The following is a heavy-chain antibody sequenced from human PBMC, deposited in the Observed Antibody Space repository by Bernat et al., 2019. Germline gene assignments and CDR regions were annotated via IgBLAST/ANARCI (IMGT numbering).Heavy chain of an antibody. Sequence: EVQLVQSGAEVKKPGESLKISCKGSGYSFSNYWIGWVRQMPGKGLEWMGIIYPGDSNTRYSPSFQGQVTISVDKSISTAYLQWSSLKASDTAMYYCAREGCSGGSCYSPSDALEIWGQGTMVTVSS. D-gene: IGHD2-15*01. V-gene: IGHV5-51*01. CDR1: GYSFSNYW. CDR3: AREGCSGGSCYSPSDALEI. J-gene: IGHJ3*02. CDR2: IYPGDSNT.